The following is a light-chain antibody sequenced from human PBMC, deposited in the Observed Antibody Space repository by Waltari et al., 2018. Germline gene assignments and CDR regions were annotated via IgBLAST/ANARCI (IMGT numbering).Light chain of an antibody. CDR1: AVISNY. V-gene: IGKV1-39*01. CDR3: QQSYNAPLS. Sequence: DIQLTQSPSSLSASVGDRVTITCRATAVISNYLNWYEQKPGKAPRLLIYGATNVQSGVPSRFTGSGSGRDFTLSISSLQPEDFATYFCQQSYNAPLSFGGGTKVEI. CDR2: GAT. J-gene: IGKJ4*01.